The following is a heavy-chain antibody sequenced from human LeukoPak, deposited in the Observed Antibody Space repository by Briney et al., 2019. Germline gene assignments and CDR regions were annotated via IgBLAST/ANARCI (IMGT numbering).Heavy chain of an antibody. D-gene: IGHD3-3*01. V-gene: IGHV3-30*18. CDR1: GFIFSYYA. CDR3: AKNVYYDFWSGCGFDY. Sequence: GGSLRLSCAASGFIFSYYAMYWVRQAPGKGLEWVAVISYDGSETYYADSVKGRFTVSSDNSKSTLYLQMDSLEAEDTAVYYCAKNVYYDFWSGCGFDYWGQEGTLVTVSS. CDR2: ISYDGSET. J-gene: IGHJ4*02.